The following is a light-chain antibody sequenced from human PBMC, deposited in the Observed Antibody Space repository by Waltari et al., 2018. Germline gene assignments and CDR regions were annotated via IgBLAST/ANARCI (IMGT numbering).Light chain of an antibody. CDR2: GNN. Sequence: QAVLTQPPSVSGAPGQRVTISCSGTSSNIGAPYDVQWYQQVPGTAPNLLIYGNNNRPSGVPERFSGSKSGASASLAITGLQADDEADYYCQSFDSGLSGSIFGGGTKLTVL. J-gene: IGLJ2*01. CDR3: QSFDSGLSGSI. CDR1: SSNIGAPYD. V-gene: IGLV1-40*01.